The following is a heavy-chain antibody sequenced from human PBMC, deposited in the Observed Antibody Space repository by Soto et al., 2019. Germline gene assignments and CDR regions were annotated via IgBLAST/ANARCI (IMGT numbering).Heavy chain of an antibody. CDR1: GGTFSSYA. CDR2: IIPIFGTA. Sequence: GASVKVSCKASGGTFSSYAISWVRQAPGQGLEWMGGIIPIFGTANYAQKFQGRVTITADESTSTAYMELSSLRSEDTAVYYCARRHCGGDCYRSDNWFDPWGQGTLVTVSS. D-gene: IGHD2-21*02. J-gene: IGHJ5*02. V-gene: IGHV1-69*13. CDR3: ARRHCGGDCYRSDNWFDP.